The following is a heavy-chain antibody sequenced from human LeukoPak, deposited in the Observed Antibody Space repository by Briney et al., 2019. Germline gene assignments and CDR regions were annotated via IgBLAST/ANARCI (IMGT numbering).Heavy chain of an antibody. CDR1: GFTFSTYA. Sequence: GGSLRLSCAASGFTFSTYAMNWVRQTPVKGLEWVSVIGDSGGATYYADSVKGRFTISRDNSNNTLYLQMNSLRTEDTAVYYCAKVSYSGGWYGGGFFDYWGRGTLVTVSS. D-gene: IGHD6-19*01. J-gene: IGHJ4*02. CDR3: AKVSYSGGWYGGGFFDY. V-gene: IGHV3-23*01. CDR2: IGDSGGAT.